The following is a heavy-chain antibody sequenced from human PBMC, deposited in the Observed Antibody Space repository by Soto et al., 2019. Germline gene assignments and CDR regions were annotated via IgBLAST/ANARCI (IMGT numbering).Heavy chain of an antibody. V-gene: IGHV3-21*01. J-gene: IGHJ4*02. D-gene: IGHD1-26*01. CDR2: ISSSSSYI. Sequence: EVQLVESGGGLVKPGGSLRLSCAASGFTFSSYSMNWVRQAPGKGLEWVSSISSSSSYIYYADSVKGRFTISRDNAKNSLYLQMNSLRAEDTAVYYCARDQYSGGWNALGYWGQGTLVTVSS. CDR1: GFTFSSYS. CDR3: ARDQYSGGWNALGY.